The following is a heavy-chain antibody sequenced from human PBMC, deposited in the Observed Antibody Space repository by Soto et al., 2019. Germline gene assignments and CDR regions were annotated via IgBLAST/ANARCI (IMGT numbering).Heavy chain of an antibody. CDR3: VRDGTKNLRDWFDP. J-gene: IGHJ5*02. Sequence: PSETLSLTCTVSGGSISSSSYYWGWIRQPPGKGLEWIGSIYYSGSTYYNPSLKSRVTISVDTSKNQFSLKLSSVTAADTAMYYCVRDGTKNLRDWFDPWGQGILVTVSS. CDR1: GGSISSSSYY. V-gene: IGHV4-39*07. D-gene: IGHD1-1*01. CDR2: IYYSGST.